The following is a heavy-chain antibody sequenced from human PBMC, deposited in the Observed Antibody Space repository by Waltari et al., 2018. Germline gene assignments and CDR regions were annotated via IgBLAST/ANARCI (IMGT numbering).Heavy chain of an antibody. Sequence: QVQLQESDPGLVKPSGTLSLTCAVSGGSISSSNWWSWVRQPPGKGLEWIGEIYHSGTTNYNPSLKSRVTISVDKSKNQFSLKLSSVTAADTAVYYCVNAGGVAAAGPTWGQGTLVTVSS. CDR3: VNAGGVAAAGPT. CDR1: GGSISSSNW. D-gene: IGHD6-13*01. V-gene: IGHV4-4*02. J-gene: IGHJ4*02. CDR2: IYHSGTT.